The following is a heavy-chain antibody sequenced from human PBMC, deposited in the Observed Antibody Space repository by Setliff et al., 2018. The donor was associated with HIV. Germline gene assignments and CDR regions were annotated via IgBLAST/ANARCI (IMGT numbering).Heavy chain of an antibody. CDR1: GLPFSNFA. V-gene: IGHV3-23*01. CDR2: ISGGGDTT. Sequence: QAGGSLRLSCAASGLPFSNFAMSWVRQAPGKGLQWVAWISGGGDTTSYSYSVQGRFTISRDNSKNTVYLQMNSLRADDSAIYYCAKGRRPVDLVSTSIRYYFYMGVWGKGTTVTVSS. CDR3: AKGRRPVDLVSTSIRYYFYMGV. D-gene: IGHD5-12*01. J-gene: IGHJ6*03.